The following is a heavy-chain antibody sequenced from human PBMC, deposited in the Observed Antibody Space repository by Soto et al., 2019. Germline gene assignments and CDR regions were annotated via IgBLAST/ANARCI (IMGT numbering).Heavy chain of an antibody. CDR3: ATDYYYDSSGYHFDY. CDR1: GFTFSSYG. J-gene: IGHJ4*02. Sequence: GGSLRLSCAASGFTFSSYGMHWVRQAPGKGLEWVAVIWYDGSNKYYADSVKGRFTISRDNSKNTLYLQMNSLRAEDTAVYYCATDYYYDSSGYHFDYWGQGTLVTVSS. V-gene: IGHV3-33*01. CDR2: IWYDGSNK. D-gene: IGHD3-22*01.